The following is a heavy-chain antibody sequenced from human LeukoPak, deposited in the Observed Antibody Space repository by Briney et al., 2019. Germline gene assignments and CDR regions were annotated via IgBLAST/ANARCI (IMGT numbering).Heavy chain of an antibody. V-gene: IGHV3-21*01. CDR1: GFTFSSYR. D-gene: IGHD3-9*01. J-gene: IGHJ4*02. Sequence: PGGSLRLSCAVSGFTFSSYRMSWVRQAPGKGLEWVSSISTSSSSKYYADSVKGRFTVSRDNAKNSLVLQMNSLRAEDTAVYYCARWDDLFLIDFWGQGTLVTVSS. CDR2: ISTSSSSK. CDR3: ARWDDLFLIDF.